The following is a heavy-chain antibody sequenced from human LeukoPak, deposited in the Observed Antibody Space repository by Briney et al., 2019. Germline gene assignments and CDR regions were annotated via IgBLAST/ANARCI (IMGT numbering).Heavy chain of an antibody. CDR2: IKEDGSER. D-gene: IGHD1-1*01. V-gene: IGHV3-7*03. Sequence: GGSLRLSCEGSAFIFSGHWMNWVRQTPGKGLEWVASIKEDGSERQYVDSVKGRFSISRDNTKGSLFLQLNSLRAEDTAVYYCARKTGTTGEAFDYWGQGTQVTVSS. J-gene: IGHJ4*02. CDR1: AFIFSGHW. CDR3: ARKTGTTGEAFDY.